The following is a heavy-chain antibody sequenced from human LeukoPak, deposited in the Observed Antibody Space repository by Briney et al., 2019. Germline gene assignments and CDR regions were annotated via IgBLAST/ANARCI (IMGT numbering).Heavy chain of an antibody. CDR3: AKLSIAGLYSSGWSHDY. CDR1: GFTFTSYA. D-gene: IGHD6-19*01. V-gene: IGHV3-23*01. J-gene: IGHJ4*02. CDR2: ISGSGGST. Sequence: GGSLRLSCAASGFTFTSYAMTWVRQAPGKGLEWVSAISGSGGSTYYADSVKGRFTISRDFSKNMLYLQMNSLRAEDTAVYHCAKLSIAGLYSSGWSHDYWGQETLVTVSS.